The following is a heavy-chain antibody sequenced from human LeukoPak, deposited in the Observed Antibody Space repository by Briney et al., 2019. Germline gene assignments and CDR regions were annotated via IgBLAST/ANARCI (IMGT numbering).Heavy chain of an antibody. Sequence: ASVKVSCKASGYTFTDYYMHLVRQAPGQGLEWMGWINPNSGGTNYAQKFRGRVTMTSDTSISTAYMELSRLRSDDTAVYYCARPSHGVGPTDFDYWGQGTLVTVSS. V-gene: IGHV1-2*02. J-gene: IGHJ4*02. D-gene: IGHD1-26*01. CDR3: ARPSHGVGPTDFDY. CDR1: GYTFTDYY. CDR2: INPNSGGT.